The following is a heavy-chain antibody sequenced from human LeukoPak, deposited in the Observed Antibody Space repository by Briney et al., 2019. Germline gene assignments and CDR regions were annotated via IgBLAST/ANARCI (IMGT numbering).Heavy chain of an antibody. J-gene: IGHJ3*02. V-gene: IGHV1-2*06. D-gene: IGHD3-22*01. Sequence: ASVTVSCKASGYTFTGYYMHWVRQAPGQGLEWMGRINPNSGGTSYAQKFQGRVTMTRDTSISTAYMELSRLRSDDTAVYYCAREALGYYDSSGYYAPDDAFDIWGQGTMVTVSS. CDR2: INPNSGGT. CDR1: GYTFTGYY. CDR3: AREALGYYDSSGYYAPDDAFDI.